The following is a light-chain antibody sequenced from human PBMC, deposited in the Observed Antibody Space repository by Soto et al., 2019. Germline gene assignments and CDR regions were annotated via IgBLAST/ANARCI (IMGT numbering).Light chain of an antibody. CDR1: SGSIASNY. CDR2: EDN. Sequence: FMLTQPHSVSESPGKTVTISCTGSSGSIASNYVQWYQQRPGSAPTTVIYEDNQRPSGVPDRFSGSIDSSSNSASLTISGLKTEDEADYYCQSYDSSNPHWVFGGGTKLTVL. CDR3: QSYDSSNPHWV. J-gene: IGLJ3*02. V-gene: IGLV6-57*02.